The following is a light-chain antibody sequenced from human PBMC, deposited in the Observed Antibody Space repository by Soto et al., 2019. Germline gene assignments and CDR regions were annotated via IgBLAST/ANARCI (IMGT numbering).Light chain of an antibody. J-gene: IGKJ5*01. CDR1: QSVSSN. V-gene: IGKV3-20*01. CDR3: QQYGSSPIT. CDR2: GAS. Sequence: EIEMTQSPATLSVSPGDRSTISCRASQSVSSNLAWYQQKPGQAPRLLIYGASSRATGIPDRFSGSGSGTDFTLTISRLEPEDFAVYYCQQYGSSPITFGQGTQLEIK.